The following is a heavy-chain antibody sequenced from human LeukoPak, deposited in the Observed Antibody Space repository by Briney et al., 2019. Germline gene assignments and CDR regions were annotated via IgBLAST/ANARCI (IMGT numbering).Heavy chain of an antibody. V-gene: IGHV3-15*01. D-gene: IGHD2-15*01. CDR2: FKRKAVGGTT. CDR1: GFTSGNAW. CDR3: TSDVDAFESWVVGYSSYYMDV. J-gene: IGHJ6*03. Sequence: GGSLRLSWAASGFTSGNAWITWVRRPQAKGRGWGGRFKRKAVGGTTDYAGPVEARFIISRPDTKNTLKLQMNSLKTEDTAVYYCTSDVDAFESWVVGYSSYYMDVWGKGTTVTVSS.